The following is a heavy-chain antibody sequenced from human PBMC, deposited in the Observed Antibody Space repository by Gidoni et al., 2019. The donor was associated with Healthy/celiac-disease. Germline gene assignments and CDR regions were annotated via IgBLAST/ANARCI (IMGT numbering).Heavy chain of an antibody. V-gene: IGHV3-11*01. Sequence: QVQLVESGGGLVKPGGSLRLSWPASGFPFSDYCMSWIRQAPGKGLGWVSYISSSGSTIYYADSVKGRFTISRDNAKNSLYLQMNSLRAEDTAVYYCARGVDIVANDYWGQGTLVTVSS. D-gene: IGHD5-12*01. CDR2: ISSSGSTI. CDR3: ARGVDIVANDY. J-gene: IGHJ4*02. CDR1: GFPFSDYC.